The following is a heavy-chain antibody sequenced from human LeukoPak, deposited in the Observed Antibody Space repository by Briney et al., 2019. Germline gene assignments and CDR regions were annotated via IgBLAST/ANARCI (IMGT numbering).Heavy chain of an antibody. Sequence: GGSLRLSCAASGFTFSSYGMHWVRQAPGKGLEWVAFIQYDGSNKYYADSVKGRFTISRDNSKNTLYLQMNSLRAEDTAVYYCAKGSGSGYSSSWYYYMDVWGKGTTVTISS. D-gene: IGHD6-13*01. CDR3: AKGSGSGYSSSWYYYMDV. V-gene: IGHV3-30*02. CDR2: IQYDGSNK. CDR1: GFTFSSYG. J-gene: IGHJ6*03.